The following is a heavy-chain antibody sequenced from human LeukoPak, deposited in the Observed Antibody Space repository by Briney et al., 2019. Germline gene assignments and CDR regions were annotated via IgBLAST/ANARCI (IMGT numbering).Heavy chain of an antibody. D-gene: IGHD3-9*01. J-gene: IGHJ6*03. CDR3: ARVPRFDWAHYYMDV. CDR1: GYTFTSYG. V-gene: IGHV1-18*01. Sequence: GASVKVSCKASGYTFTSYGISWVRQAPGQGLEWMGWISAYNGNTNYAQKLQGRVTMTTDTSTSTAYMELRSLRSDDTAVYYCARVPRFDWAHYYMDVWGKGTTVTISS. CDR2: ISAYNGNT.